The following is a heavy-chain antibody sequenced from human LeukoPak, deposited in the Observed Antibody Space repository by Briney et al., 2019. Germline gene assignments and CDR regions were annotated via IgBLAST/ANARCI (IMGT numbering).Heavy chain of an antibody. V-gene: IGHV1-58*01. Sequence: VASVKVSCKASGFTFTSSAVQWVRQARGQRLEWIGWIVVGSGNTNYAQKFQERVTITRDMSTSTAYMELSSLRSEDTAVYYCAALLYYYDSSGYYYDYWGQGTLVTVSS. D-gene: IGHD3-22*01. CDR2: IVVGSGNT. CDR3: AALLYYYDSSGYYYDY. CDR1: GFTFTSSA. J-gene: IGHJ4*02.